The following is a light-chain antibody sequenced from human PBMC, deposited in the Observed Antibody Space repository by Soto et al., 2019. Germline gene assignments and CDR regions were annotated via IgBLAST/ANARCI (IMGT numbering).Light chain of an antibody. V-gene: IGKV3-15*01. CDR1: QSVSSN. CDR2: GAS. Sequence: EIVMTQSPATLSVSPGERATLSCRASQSVSSNLAWYQQKPGQAPRLLIYGASTRATGIPARFSGSGSGTEFTLTISSLQSEDFAVYYCQQYYSWPPWTFGQGTKV. J-gene: IGKJ1*01. CDR3: QQYYSWPPWT.